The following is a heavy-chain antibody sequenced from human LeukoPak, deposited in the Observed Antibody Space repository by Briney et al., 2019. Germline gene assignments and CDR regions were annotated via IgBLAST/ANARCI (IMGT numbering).Heavy chain of an antibody. CDR3: GRTFGIAAAGNFDY. Sequence: GGSLRLSCAASGFTFSSYGMHWVRQAPGKGLEWVAVIWYDGSNKYYADSVKGRFTISRDNSKNTLYLQMNSPRAEDTAVYYCGRTFGIAAAGNFDYWGQGTLVTVSS. V-gene: IGHV3-33*01. J-gene: IGHJ4*02. CDR1: GFTFSSYG. CDR2: IWYDGSNK. D-gene: IGHD6-13*01.